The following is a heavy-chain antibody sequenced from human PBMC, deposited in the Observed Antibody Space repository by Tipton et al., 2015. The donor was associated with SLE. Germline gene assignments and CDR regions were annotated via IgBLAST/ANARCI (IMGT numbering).Heavy chain of an antibody. CDR3: ARRPPRGGRGDEYFDS. V-gene: IGHV4-31*03. CDR1: SVSISSDGYY. J-gene: IGHJ4*02. Sequence: LRLSCSVSSVSISSDGYYWSWMRQHTGKGREWIGYSYDNGRTDYNPPLKHRVTISVDTSTNKFSLKMYSMTAADTAVYYCARRPPRGGRGDEYFDSWGRGTVVTVSS. CDR2: SYDNGRT. D-gene: IGHD3-16*01.